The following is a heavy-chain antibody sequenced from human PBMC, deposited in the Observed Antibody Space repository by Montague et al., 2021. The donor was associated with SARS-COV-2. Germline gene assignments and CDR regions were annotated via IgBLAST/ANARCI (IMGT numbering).Heavy chain of an antibody. CDR3: ARLGLRYFDWLLLGEGYFDY. Sequence: SETLSLTCTVSGVSVTDYYWSWIRQPPGKGLEWVGDVLCNKGTNFNPSLKSRVAISVDTSKNQFSLRLTSVTAADTAVYYCARLGLRYFDWLLLGEGYFDYWGQGTLVTVSS. J-gene: IGHJ4*02. V-gene: IGHV4-59*08. CDR1: GVSVTDYY. CDR2: VLCNKGT. D-gene: IGHD3-9*01.